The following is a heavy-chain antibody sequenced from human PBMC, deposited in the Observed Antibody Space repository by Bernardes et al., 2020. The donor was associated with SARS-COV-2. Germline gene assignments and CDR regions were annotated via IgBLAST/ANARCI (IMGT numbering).Heavy chain of an antibody. CDR3: ATGSGSYYTRGWFDP. J-gene: IGHJ5*02. CDR1: GYTFTSYG. Sequence: ASVKVSCKASGYTFTSYGISWVRQAPGQGLEWMGWISAYNGNTNYAQKLQGRVTMTTDTSTSTAYMELSSLRSEDTAVYYCATGSGSYYTRGWFDPWGQGTLVTVSS. V-gene: IGHV1-18*01. D-gene: IGHD3-10*01. CDR2: ISAYNGNT.